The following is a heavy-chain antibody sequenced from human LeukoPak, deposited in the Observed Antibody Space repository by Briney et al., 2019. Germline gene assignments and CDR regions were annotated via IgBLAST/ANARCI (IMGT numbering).Heavy chain of an antibody. D-gene: IGHD2-15*01. V-gene: IGHV3-23*01. J-gene: IGHJ6*02. CDR3: AKGRGVCSGTSCYSFYYYPMDV. CDR2: ISASGGTT. CDR1: GSIFGNYA. Sequence: SGGSLRLSCAASGSIFGNYAMNWVRQAPGKGLEWVSAISASGGTTYYADSVKGRFTIFRDISKNTVYLQMSSLRAEDTAVYYCAKGRGVCSGTSCYSFYYYPMDVWGQGTTVTVSS.